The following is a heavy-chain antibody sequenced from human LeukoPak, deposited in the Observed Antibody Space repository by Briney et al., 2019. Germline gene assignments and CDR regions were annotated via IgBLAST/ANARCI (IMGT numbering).Heavy chain of an antibody. Sequence: GESLKISCKGSGYNFANYWIAWVRQMPGKGLEWMGIIYPGDSDTRYSPSFQGQVTISADKSISTAYLQWSSLRASDTAMYYCARPVLGAPYIDAFDMWGQGTMVTVSS. V-gene: IGHV5-51*01. J-gene: IGHJ3*02. D-gene: IGHD3-16*01. CDR3: ARPVLGAPYIDAFDM. CDR2: IYPGDSDT. CDR1: GYNFANYW.